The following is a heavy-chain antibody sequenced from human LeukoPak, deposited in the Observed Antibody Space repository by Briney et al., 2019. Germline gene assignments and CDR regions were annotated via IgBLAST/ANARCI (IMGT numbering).Heavy chain of an antibody. CDR1: GFTFSSYD. D-gene: IGHD6-13*01. Sequence: GGSLRLSCAASGFTFSSYDMHWVRQAPGKGLEWVSSISSSSSYIYYGDSVKGRFTISRDNAKNSLYLQMNSLRAEDTAVYYCARAGPGSSWHQFDYWGQGTLVTVSS. J-gene: IGHJ4*02. CDR3: ARAGPGSSWHQFDY. CDR2: ISSSSSYI. V-gene: IGHV3-21*01.